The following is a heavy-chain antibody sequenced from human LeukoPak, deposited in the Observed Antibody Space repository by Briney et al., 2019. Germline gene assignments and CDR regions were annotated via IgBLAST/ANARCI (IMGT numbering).Heavy chain of an antibody. J-gene: IGHJ3*02. CDR2: IYSGGST. D-gene: IGHD6-19*01. Sequence: GGSLRLSCASFGFTVSSNYMSWVRQAPGKGLEWVSVIYSGGSTYYADSVKGRFTISRDNSKNTLYLQMNSLRAEDTAVYYCASTQWLVPRNAFDICRQGTMVTVSS. V-gene: IGHV3-53*01. CDR1: GFTVSSNY. CDR3: ASTQWLVPRNAFDI.